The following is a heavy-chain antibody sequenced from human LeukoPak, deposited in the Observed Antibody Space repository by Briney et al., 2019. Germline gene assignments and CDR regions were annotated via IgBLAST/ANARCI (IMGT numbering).Heavy chain of an antibody. D-gene: IGHD3-22*01. J-gene: IGHJ3*02. Sequence: GGSLRLSCAASGFTLSSSAMHWVCQAPDKGLDWVAFISYDGSNKYYADSVKGRFTISRDNSMDTLYLQMNTLTTEDTAMYFCARDVSRDSSGYYPNDPFNIWGQGAMVTVSS. CDR2: ISYDGSNK. CDR3: ARDVSRDSSGYYPNDPFNI. CDR1: GFTLSSSA. V-gene: IGHV3-30*03.